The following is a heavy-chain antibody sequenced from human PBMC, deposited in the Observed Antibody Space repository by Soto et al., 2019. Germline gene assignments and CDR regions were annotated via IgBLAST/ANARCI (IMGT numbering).Heavy chain of an antibody. V-gene: IGHV4-59*01. J-gene: IGHJ4*02. D-gene: IGHD3-9*01. CDR1: GGSISSYC. CDR2: IYYSGST. CDR3: ASGGYYDILTGYYRGTYFDY. Sequence: SETLCLTCTVSGGSISSYCWSWIRQPPGKGLEWIGYIYYSGSTNYNPSLKSRVTISVDTSKNQFSLKLSSVTAADTAVYYCASGGYYDILTGYYRGTYFDYWGQGTLVTVSS.